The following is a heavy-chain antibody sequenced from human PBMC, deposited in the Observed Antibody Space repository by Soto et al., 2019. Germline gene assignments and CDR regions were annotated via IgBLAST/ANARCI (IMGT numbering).Heavy chain of an antibody. Sequence: QLQLQESGPGLVKPSETLSLTCTVSGGSISSSSYYWGWIRQPPGKGLEWIGSIYYSGSTYYNPSLKSRVTIAVDTSKNQFSLKLSSVTAADTAVYYCATVWFGESQQWGQGTLVTFSS. CDR2: IYYSGST. J-gene: IGHJ1*01. V-gene: IGHV4-39*01. D-gene: IGHD3-10*01. CDR3: ATVWFGESQQ. CDR1: GGSISSSSYY.